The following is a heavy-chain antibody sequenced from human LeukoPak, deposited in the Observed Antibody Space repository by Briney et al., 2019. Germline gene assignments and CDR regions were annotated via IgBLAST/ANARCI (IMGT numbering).Heavy chain of an antibody. CDR3: ARQYYGYSGGDLDY. V-gene: IGHV4-34*01. Sequence: SETLSLTCGVYGGSFSNYDWNWIRQPPGKGLEWIGEINHSGSTSYNPSLKSRVTISVDTSKNQFSLKLNSVTAADTALYYCARQYYGYSGGDLDYWGQGTLVTVSS. CDR2: INHSGST. J-gene: IGHJ4*02. D-gene: IGHD3-16*01. CDR1: GGSFSNYD.